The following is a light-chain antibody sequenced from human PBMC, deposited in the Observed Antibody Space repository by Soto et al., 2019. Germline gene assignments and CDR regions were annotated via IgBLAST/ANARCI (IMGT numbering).Light chain of an antibody. J-gene: IGKJ2*01. CDR2: WAS. V-gene: IGKV4-1*01. Sequence: DFVMTQSPDSLAVSLGKRATINCKSSQSVLHNSHAKNYLAWYQQKAGQPPKLLIYWASTRASGVPDRFVGSGSGTDFTLTISSLQAEDVAVYYCQRFYSTPYTFGRGTKVEIK. CDR1: QSVLHNSHAKNY. CDR3: QRFYSTPYT.